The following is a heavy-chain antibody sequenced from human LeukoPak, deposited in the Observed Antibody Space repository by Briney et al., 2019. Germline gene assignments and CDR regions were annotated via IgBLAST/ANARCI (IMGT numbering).Heavy chain of an antibody. V-gene: IGHV4-39*07. J-gene: IGHJ6*03. D-gene: IGHD3-22*01. CDR1: GGSISSSSYY. CDR2: IYYSGST. CDR3: ASNYDSSGYGGTYYMDV. Sequence: SETLSLTCTVSGGSISSSSYYWGWIRQPPGKGLEWIGSIYYSGSTYYNPSLKSRVTISVDTSKNQFSLKLSSVTAADTAVYYCASNYDSSGYGGTYYMDVWGKGTTVTVSS.